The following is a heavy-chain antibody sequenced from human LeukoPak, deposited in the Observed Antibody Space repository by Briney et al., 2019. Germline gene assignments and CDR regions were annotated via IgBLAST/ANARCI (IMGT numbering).Heavy chain of an antibody. CDR3: ARQSSGIDY. J-gene: IGHJ4*02. Sequence: PSGTLSLTCTVSGGSISSTSYHWGWIRQPPGKGLEWIGNTYYSGSIYYNPSLKSRVFISVDTSKNHFSLILSSVTAADTAVYYCARQSSGIDYWGQGTLVTVSS. D-gene: IGHD6-19*01. V-gene: IGHV4-39*01. CDR2: TYYSGSI. CDR1: GGSISSTSYH.